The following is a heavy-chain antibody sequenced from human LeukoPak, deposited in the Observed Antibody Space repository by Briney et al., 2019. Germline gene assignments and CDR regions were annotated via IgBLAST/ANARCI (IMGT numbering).Heavy chain of an antibody. CDR2: INSDGSST. D-gene: IGHD6-19*01. V-gene: IGHV3-74*01. Sequence: PGGSLRLSCAASGFTFGSYWMHWVRQAPGKGLVWVSRINSDGSSTNYADSVRGRFTNSRDNAKNTVYLQMNSLRAEDTALYYCTRDVGSGWIHFDYWGQGTPVTVSS. CDR3: TRDVGSGWIHFDY. J-gene: IGHJ4*02. CDR1: GFTFGSYW.